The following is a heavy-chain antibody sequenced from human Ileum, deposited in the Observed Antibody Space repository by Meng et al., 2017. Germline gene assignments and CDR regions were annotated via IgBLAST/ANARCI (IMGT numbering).Heavy chain of an antibody. CDR2: IYYSGST. CDR1: GGSVSSGSYY. V-gene: IGHV4-61*01. J-gene: IGHJ4*02. Sequence: QGPGPGPGRPSATLSLACTVSGGSVSSGSYYWSWIRQPPGKGLEWIGHIYYSGSTNYNPSLKSRVTISVDMSKNQFSLKLNSVTAADTAIYFCARSSTSPASYFFDYWGQGTLVTVSS. D-gene: IGHD6-6*01. CDR3: ARSSTSPASYFFDY.